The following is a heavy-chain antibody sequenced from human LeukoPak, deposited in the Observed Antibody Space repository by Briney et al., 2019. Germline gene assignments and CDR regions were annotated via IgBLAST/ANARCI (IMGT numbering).Heavy chain of an antibody. Sequence: GGSLRLSCAASGFTFSSYDMHWVRQAPGKGLEWVALISNDGSNKYYTDSVKGRFTISRDNSNNTLYLQMNSLRAEDTAVYYCARARFGYNRGPFDYWGQGILVTVSS. J-gene: IGHJ4*02. CDR3: ARARFGYNRGPFDY. D-gene: IGHD5-24*01. CDR2: ISNDGSNK. CDR1: GFTFSSYD. V-gene: IGHV3-30*03.